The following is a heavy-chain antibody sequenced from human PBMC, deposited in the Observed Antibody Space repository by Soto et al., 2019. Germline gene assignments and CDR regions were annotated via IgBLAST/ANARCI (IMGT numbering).Heavy chain of an antibody. V-gene: IGHV1-18*01. CDR1: GYTFTSYG. CDR3: ARDRGYNWNYGWFDP. J-gene: IGHJ5*02. Sequence: QVQLERSGAEVKKPGASVKVSCTASGYTFTSYGISWVRQAPGQGLERMGRISGYNGNTNYAQKFRGRVTMTTDTSTSTAYMELRSLRSDDTAVYYCARDRGYNWNYGWFDPWGQGTLVTVSS. CDR2: ISGYNGNT. D-gene: IGHD1-7*01.